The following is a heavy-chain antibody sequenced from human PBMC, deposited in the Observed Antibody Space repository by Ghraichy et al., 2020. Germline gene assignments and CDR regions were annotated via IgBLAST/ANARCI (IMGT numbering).Heavy chain of an antibody. Sequence: GGSLRLSCAASGFTFSSYAMHWVRQAPGKGLEWVAVISYDGSNKYYADSVKGRFTISRDNSKNTLYLQMNSLRAEDTAVYYCARDLGDSSGYYLLGFDYWGQGTLVTVSS. V-gene: IGHV3-30*04. D-gene: IGHD3-22*01. CDR3: ARDLGDSSGYYLLGFDY. J-gene: IGHJ4*02. CDR1: GFTFSSYA. CDR2: ISYDGSNK.